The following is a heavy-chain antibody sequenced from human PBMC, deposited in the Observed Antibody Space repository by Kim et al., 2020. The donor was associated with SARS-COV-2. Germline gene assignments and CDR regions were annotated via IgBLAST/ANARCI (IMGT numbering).Heavy chain of an antibody. J-gene: IGHJ3*02. V-gene: IGHV4-59*01. CDR3: ARDGMMGDAFDI. CDR1: GGSISSYY. Sequence: SETLSLTCTVSGGSISSYYWSWIRQPPGKGLEWIGYIYYSGSTNYNPSLKSRVTISVDTSKNQFSLKLSSVTAADTAVYYCARDGMMGDAFDIWGQGTMVTVSS. CDR2: IYYSGST. D-gene: IGHD1-26*01.